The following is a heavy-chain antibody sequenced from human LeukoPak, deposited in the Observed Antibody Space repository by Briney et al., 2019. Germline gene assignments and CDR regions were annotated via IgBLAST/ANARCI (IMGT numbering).Heavy chain of an antibody. Sequence: GGSLRLSCAASGFTFSSYGMSWVRQAPGKGLEWVSSITSSSMYIYYADSVKGRFTISRDNAKNSLSLQMNSLRAEDTAVYYCARDPYNGNYGDSYYYFMDAWGKGTTVTISS. CDR1: GFTFSSYG. CDR2: ITSSSMYI. J-gene: IGHJ6*03. V-gene: IGHV3-21*01. CDR3: ARDPYNGNYGDSYYYFMDA. D-gene: IGHD1-26*01.